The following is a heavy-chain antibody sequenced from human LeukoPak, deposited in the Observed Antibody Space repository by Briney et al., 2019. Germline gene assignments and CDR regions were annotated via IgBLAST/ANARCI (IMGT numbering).Heavy chain of an antibody. CDR2: IYYSGST. V-gene: IGHV4-39*07. CDR1: GGSISSSSYY. D-gene: IGHD3-10*01. CDR3: AREVLVPVYYGSGSYYWPPGYFDY. Sequence: SETLSLTCTVSGGSISSSSYYWGWIRQPPGKGLEWIGSIYYSGSTYYNPSLKSRVTISVDTSKNQFSLKLSSVTAADTAVYYCAREVLVPVYYGSGSYYWPPGYFDYWGQGTLVTVSS. J-gene: IGHJ4*02.